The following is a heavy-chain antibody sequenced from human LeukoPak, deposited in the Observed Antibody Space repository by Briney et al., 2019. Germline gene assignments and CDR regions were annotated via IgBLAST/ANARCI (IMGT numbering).Heavy chain of an antibody. D-gene: IGHD2-21*01. CDR3: ARGSQFPDP. CDR1: GYSISTGYY. Sequence: SETLSLTCTVSGYSISTGYYWGWIRQPPGKGLEWIGSMYHTGNTNYNPSLKSRVTISVDTSKNQFSLKLRSVTAADTAVYYWARGSQFPDPWGQGTLVTVSP. J-gene: IGHJ5*02. CDR2: MYHTGNT. V-gene: IGHV4-38-2*02.